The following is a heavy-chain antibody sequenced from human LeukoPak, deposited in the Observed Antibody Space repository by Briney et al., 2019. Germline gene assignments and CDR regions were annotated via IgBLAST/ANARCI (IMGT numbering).Heavy chain of an antibody. CDR3: ARGQCSSSSCYLYYYYMDV. CDR2: MNPNRGNT. J-gene: IGHJ6*03. Sequence: ASVKVSCMASGYTFPSYDINWLRQAAGQGLEWMGWMNPNRGNTGYAQKFQGRVTMTRNTSISTAYMELSSLTSEDTAVYYCARGQCSSSSCYLYYYYMDVWGKGTTVTVSS. D-gene: IGHD2-2*01. V-gene: IGHV1-8*01. CDR1: GYTFPSYD.